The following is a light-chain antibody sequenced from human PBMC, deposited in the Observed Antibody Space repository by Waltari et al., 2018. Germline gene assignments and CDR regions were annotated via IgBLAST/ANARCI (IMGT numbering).Light chain of an antibody. Sequence: QSALTQPASVSGSPGQSITISCTGTSSDVGGYNIVSWYQQHPGKAPKVMIYEGSQRPSGVSNRFSASKSGNTASLTSSGLQAEDEADYYCCSYAGSSTYVFGSGTEVTVL. CDR3: CSYAGSSTYV. J-gene: IGLJ1*01. CDR1: SSDVGGYNI. V-gene: IGLV2-23*01. CDR2: EGS.